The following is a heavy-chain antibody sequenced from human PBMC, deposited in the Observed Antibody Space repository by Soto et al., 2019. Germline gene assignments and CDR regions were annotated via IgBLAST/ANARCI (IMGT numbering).Heavy chain of an antibody. CDR1: GFTFSSYA. J-gene: IGHJ4*02. CDR2: ISYDGSNK. D-gene: IGHD3-10*01. V-gene: IGHV3-30-3*01. CDR3: ARGAKEDYYGSGSIDY. Sequence: QVQLVESGGGVVQPGRSLRLSCAASGFTFSSYAMHWVRQAPGKGLEWVAVISYDGSNKYYADSVKGRFTISRDNSKNTLYLQMNSLRAEDTAVYYCARGAKEDYYGSGSIDYWGQGTLVTVSS.